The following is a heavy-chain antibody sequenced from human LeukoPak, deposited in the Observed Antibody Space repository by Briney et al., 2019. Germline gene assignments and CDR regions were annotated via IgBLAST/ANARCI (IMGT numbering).Heavy chain of an antibody. Sequence: GGSLRLSCAASGFTFSSYAMSWVRQAPGKGLEWVSAISGSGGSTYYADSVKGRFTISRDNSKNTLYLQMNSLRAEDTAVYYCAKSPYCDSSGYLTFDYWGQGTLVTVSS. CDR1: GFTFSSYA. D-gene: IGHD3-22*01. V-gene: IGHV3-23*01. CDR2: ISGSGGST. CDR3: AKSPYCDSSGYLTFDY. J-gene: IGHJ4*02.